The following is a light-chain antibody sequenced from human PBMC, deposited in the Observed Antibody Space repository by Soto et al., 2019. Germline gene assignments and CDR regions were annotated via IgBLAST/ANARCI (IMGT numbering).Light chain of an antibody. CDR3: SSYTSTSTLYV. CDR2: DVS. Sequence: QSAPTQPASVSGSPGQSITISCTGTSSDIGGYNYVSWYQQLPGKVPKLIIYDVSNRPSGVSDRFSGSKSGNAAPLTISGLQAEDEADYYCSSYTSTSTLYVFGTGTKLTVL. CDR1: SSDIGGYNY. V-gene: IGLV2-14*03. J-gene: IGLJ1*01.